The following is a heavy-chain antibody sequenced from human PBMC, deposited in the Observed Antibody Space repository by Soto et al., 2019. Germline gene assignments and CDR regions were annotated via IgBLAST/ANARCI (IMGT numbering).Heavy chain of an antibody. J-gene: IGHJ5*02. D-gene: IGHD1-26*01. V-gene: IGHV4-59*01. CDR3: ARNLWFSEPSNSFDP. Sequence: SETLSLTCSVSGGSISSYYWSWIRQPPGKGLEWIGYIYYGGNTNYNPSLKSRVTISEDTSKNQFSLKLRSVTTADTAVYYCARNLWFSEPSNSFDPWGQGTLVTVS. CDR2: IYYGGNT. CDR1: GGSISSYY.